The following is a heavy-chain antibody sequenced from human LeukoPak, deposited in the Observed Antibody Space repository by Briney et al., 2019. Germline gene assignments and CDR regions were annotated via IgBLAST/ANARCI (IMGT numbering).Heavy chain of an antibody. Sequence: PGGSLRLSCAPSGITVSYGYIIWPGQAPGKGLEWVSVIYSGGSTYYADSAKGRFTISRDNSKNTLYLQMNSLRDEDTAVYYCDIGSVPTPFHYCSQGTLVTVSS. J-gene: IGHJ4*02. CDR3: DIGSVPTPFHY. CDR2: IYSGGST. V-gene: IGHV3-53*01. D-gene: IGHD2-2*01. CDR1: GITVSYGY.